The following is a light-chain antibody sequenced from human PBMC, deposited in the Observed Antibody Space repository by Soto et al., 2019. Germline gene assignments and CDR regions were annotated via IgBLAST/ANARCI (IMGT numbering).Light chain of an antibody. CDR3: AAWEDSLSGWV. Sequence: QSVLTQPPSASGTPGQRVTISCSGSSSNIGSNYVYWYQQLPGTAPKLLIYRNNQRPSGVPDRFSGSKSGTSASLAISGRRSEDEAYYYCAAWEDSLSGWVFGGGTKLTVL. V-gene: IGLV1-47*01. CDR2: RNN. CDR1: SSNIGSNY. J-gene: IGLJ3*02.